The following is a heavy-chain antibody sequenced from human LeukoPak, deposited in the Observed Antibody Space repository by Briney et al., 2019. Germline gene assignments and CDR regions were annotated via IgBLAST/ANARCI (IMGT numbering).Heavy chain of an antibody. CDR2: IYNAGGA. D-gene: IGHD3-10*01. V-gene: IGHV4-59*08. J-gene: IGHJ4*02. CDR1: GGSISRYY. CDR3: ARLRNYGSGNYYNDY. Sequence: SETLSLTSTHPGGSISRYYWSWISRPPRKGLEWIGYIYNAGGANYNPSLKSRLTISVVTYKNQFSLKLSSVTAADTALYYCARLRNYGSGNYYNDYWGQGALVTVSS.